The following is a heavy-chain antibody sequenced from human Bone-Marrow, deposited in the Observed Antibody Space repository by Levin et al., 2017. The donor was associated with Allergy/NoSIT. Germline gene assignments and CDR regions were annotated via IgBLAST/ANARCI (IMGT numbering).Heavy chain of an antibody. CDR3: ARGLPYSSSWYDS. CDR2: ISPNSGGT. J-gene: IGHJ5*01. V-gene: IGHV1-2*06. CDR1: GNTFTGYY. Sequence: GESLKISCKTSGNTFTGYYVHWVRQAPGQGLEWMGRISPNSGGTNYAQKFKGTVTMTRDTSISTAYIELSSLSFDDTAIYYCARGLPYSSSWYDSWGQGTLVTVSS. D-gene: IGHD6-19*01.